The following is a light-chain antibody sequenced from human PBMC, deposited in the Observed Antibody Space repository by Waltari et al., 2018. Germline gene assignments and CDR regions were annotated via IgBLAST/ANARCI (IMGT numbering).Light chain of an antibody. Sequence: EIVLTQSPGTLSLSPGEGATLSCRASQSVSSNYLGWYQQKPGQAPSLLIYGASRRASGTPDRFSGSGSGTDFTLTISRPEPEDFAVYYCQQFGGSPITFGQGTRLAIK. J-gene: IGKJ5*01. V-gene: IGKV3-20*01. CDR1: QSVSSNY. CDR3: QQFGGSPIT. CDR2: GAS.